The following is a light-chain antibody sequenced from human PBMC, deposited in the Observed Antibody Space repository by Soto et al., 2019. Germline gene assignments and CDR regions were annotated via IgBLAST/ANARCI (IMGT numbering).Light chain of an antibody. CDR3: QQRSNWPLT. CDR1: QSVSSTH. CDR2: DAS. J-gene: IGKJ5*01. V-gene: IGKV3D-20*02. Sequence: VLAQSPAAVSWSGGERGIRCWRASQSVSSTHLAWFQQKLGQAPRLLIYDASNRATGVPARFSGSGSGTDFTLTISSPEPEHFPVYYCQQRSNWPLTIGQGTRLEI.